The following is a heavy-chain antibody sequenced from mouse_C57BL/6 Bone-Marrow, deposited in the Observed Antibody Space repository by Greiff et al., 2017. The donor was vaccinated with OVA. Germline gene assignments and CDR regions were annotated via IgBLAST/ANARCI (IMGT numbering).Heavy chain of an antibody. CDR2: LYPGDGDT. J-gene: IGHJ3*01. CDR3: ARVCSRFAY. V-gene: IGHV1-82*01. CDR1: GYAFSSSW. Sequence: QVQLQQSGPELVKPGASVKISCKASGYAFSSSWMNWVKQRPGKGLEWIGRLYPGDGDTNYNGKFKGKATLTADKSSSTAYMHLSSLTSVDSAVYFCARVCSRFAYWGPGTLVTVSS.